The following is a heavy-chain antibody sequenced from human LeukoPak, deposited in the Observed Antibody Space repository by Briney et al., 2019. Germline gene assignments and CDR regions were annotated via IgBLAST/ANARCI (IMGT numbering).Heavy chain of an antibody. CDR3: AKVMKGSERLTMVRGVIIKTAGLYYMDV. CDR2: ISASGGST. J-gene: IGHJ6*03. V-gene: IGHV3-23*01. D-gene: IGHD3-10*01. Sequence: GGSLRLSCAASGFTLSSYAMSWVRQAPGKGLEWVSSISASGGSTNYADSVKGRFTISRDNSKHTVYLQMNSLRAEDTAVYYCAKVMKGSERLTMVRGVIIKTAGLYYMDVWGKGTTVTVSS. CDR1: GFTLSSYA.